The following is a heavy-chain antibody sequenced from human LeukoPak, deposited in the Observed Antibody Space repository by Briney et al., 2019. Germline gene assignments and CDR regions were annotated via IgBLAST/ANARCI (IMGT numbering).Heavy chain of an antibody. J-gene: IGHJ3*02. CDR2: ISGSGGST. V-gene: IGHV3-23*01. Sequence: PGGSLRLSCAASGFTFSSYAMSWVRQAPGKGLEWVSAISGSGGSTYYADSAKGRITISRDNSKNTLYLQMSSLRAEDTAVYYCARDYGDSNDAFDIWGQGTMVTVSS. D-gene: IGHD4-17*01. CDR1: GFTFSSYA. CDR3: ARDYGDSNDAFDI.